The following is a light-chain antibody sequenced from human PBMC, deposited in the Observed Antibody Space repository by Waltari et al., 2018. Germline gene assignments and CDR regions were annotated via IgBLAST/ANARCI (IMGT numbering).Light chain of an antibody. CDR2: EAS. J-gene: IGKJ4*01. Sequence: DIQMTQSPSSLSASIGDRVTITCQASQDINIYLNWYQQKPGRAPKVLIYEASDLMTGVPSRFRGSGSGKDCTLTITSLQPEDFATYYCQQFDSAPLTFGGGTKIEIK. V-gene: IGKV1-33*01. CDR3: QQFDSAPLT. CDR1: QDINIY.